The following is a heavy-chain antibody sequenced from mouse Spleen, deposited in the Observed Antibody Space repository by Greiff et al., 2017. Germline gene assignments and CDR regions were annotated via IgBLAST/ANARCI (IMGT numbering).Heavy chain of an antibody. Sequence: EVKLQESGPGLVKPSQSLSLTCSVTGYSITSGYYWNWIRQFPGNKLEWMGYISYDGSNNYNPSLKNRISITRDTSKNQFFLKLNSVTTEDTATYYCAREGGYEGWFAYWGQGTLVTVSA. V-gene: IGHV3-6*01. J-gene: IGHJ3*01. D-gene: IGHD2-2*01. CDR3: AREGGYEGWFAY. CDR1: GYSITSGYY. CDR2: ISYDGSN.